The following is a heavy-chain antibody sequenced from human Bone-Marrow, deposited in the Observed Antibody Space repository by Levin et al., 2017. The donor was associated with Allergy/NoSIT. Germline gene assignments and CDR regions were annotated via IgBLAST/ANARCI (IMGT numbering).Heavy chain of an antibody. CDR2: ISCNSGNI. CDR3: VKDMREDLAAADSNTLYSYIMDV. Sequence: PGGSLRLSCAVSGFTFDDYAMHWVRQVPGKGLEWVSSISCNSGNIVYVESVKGRFTISRDNAKNSLYLQMSSLRAEDTALYYCVKDMREDLAAADSNTLYSYIMDVWGQGTTVTVSS. D-gene: IGHD6-13*01. J-gene: IGHJ6*02. V-gene: IGHV3-9*01. CDR1: GFTFDDYA.